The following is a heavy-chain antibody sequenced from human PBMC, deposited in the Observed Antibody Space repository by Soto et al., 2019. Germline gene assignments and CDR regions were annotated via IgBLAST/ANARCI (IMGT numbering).Heavy chain of an antibody. Sequence: ASVKVSCKGSGYNFNIYVINWVRQAPGHGLVLIGWMSAYDGKTTYAENFQGRVARNTEVSTSTAYMELSILRSDDKALYYCARDTQEYCISHWFDPWG. CDR3: ARDTQEYCISHWFDP. CDR2: MSAYDGKT. J-gene: IGHJ5*02. CDR1: GYNFNIYV. D-gene: IGHD6-6*01. V-gene: IGHV1-18*01.